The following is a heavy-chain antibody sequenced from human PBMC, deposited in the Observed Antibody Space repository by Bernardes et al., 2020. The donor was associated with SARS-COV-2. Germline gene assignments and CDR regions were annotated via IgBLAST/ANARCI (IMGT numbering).Heavy chain of an antibody. Sequence: ASVKVSCKASGYTFTSYDINWVRQATGQGLEWMGWMNPNSGNTGYAQKFQGRVTMTRNTSISTAYMELSSLRSEDTAVYYCASLGWDCSSTSCYTYYYGMDVWGQGTTVTVSS. V-gene: IGHV1-8*01. CDR1: GYTFTSYD. D-gene: IGHD2-2*02. J-gene: IGHJ6*02. CDR3: ASLGWDCSSTSCYTYYYGMDV. CDR2: MNPNSGNT.